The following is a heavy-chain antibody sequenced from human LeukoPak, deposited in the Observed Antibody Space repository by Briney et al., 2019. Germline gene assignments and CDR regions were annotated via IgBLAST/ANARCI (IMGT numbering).Heavy chain of an antibody. V-gene: IGHV3-23*01. J-gene: IGHJ4*02. D-gene: IGHD6-13*01. CDR1: GFTFTDYA. CDR3: AILSSWPLDY. Sequence: PGGSLRLSCAASGFTFTDYAMNWVRQAPGKGLEWVASTKGNGGSTNYTDSVKDRFTISRDNSKNTLFLQMNSLRAEDTAIYYCAILSSWPLDYWGQGTLVTVSS. CDR2: TKGNGGST.